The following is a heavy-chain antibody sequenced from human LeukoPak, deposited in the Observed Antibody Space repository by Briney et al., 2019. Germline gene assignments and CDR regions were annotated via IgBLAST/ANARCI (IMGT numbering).Heavy chain of an antibody. V-gene: IGHV3-53*01. Sequence: GGSLRLSCAASGFTVSSNYMSWVRQAPGKGLEWVSVIYSGGSTYYADSVKGRFTISRDNSKNTLYLQMNSLRAEDTAVYYCARSRGVTYNWFDPWGQGTLVTVSS. CDR1: GFTVSSNY. CDR2: IYSGGST. D-gene: IGHD3-10*01. J-gene: IGHJ5*02. CDR3: ARSRGVTYNWFDP.